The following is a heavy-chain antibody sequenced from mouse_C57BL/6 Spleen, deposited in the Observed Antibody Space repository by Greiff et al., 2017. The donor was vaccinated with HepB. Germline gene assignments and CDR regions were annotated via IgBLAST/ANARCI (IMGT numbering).Heavy chain of an antibody. J-gene: IGHJ4*01. D-gene: IGHD1-1*01. CDR2: ISNLAYSI. CDR3: ARPYYYGSSLYYYAMDY. CDR1: GFTFSDYG. V-gene: IGHV5-15*04. Sequence: EVMLVESGGGLVQPGGSLKLSCAASGFTFSDYGMAWVRQAPRKGPEWVAFISNLAYSIYYADTVTGRFTISRENAKNTLYLEMSSLRSEDTAMYYCARPYYYGSSLYYYAMDYWGQGTSVTVSS.